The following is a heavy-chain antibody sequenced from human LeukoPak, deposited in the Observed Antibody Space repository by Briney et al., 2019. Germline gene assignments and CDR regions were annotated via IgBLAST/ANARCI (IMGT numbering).Heavy chain of an antibody. V-gene: IGHV3-30-3*01. CDR1: GFAFSNYA. CDR2: ISDDGTNA. J-gene: IGHJ4*02. Sequence: GGSLRLSCTASGFAFSNYAIHWVRQAPGKGLEWVAVISDDGTNAYYAGSVEGRFSIPRDNSKSTVFLQMNSLRAEDTAVYYCGPIDYWGQGTLVTVSS. CDR3: GPIDY.